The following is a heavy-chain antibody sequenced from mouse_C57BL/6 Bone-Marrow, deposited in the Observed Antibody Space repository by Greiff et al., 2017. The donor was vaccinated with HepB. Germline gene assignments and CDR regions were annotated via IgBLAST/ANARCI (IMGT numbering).Heavy chain of an antibody. CDR3: ARHEEDTTVVGGTWFAY. CDR2: FYPGSGSI. CDR1: GYTFTEYT. Sequence: QVHVKQSGAELMKPGASVKLSCKASGYTFTEYTIHWVKQRSGQGLEWIGWFYPGSGSIKYNEKFKDKATLTADKSSSTVYMELSRLTSEDSAVYFCARHEEDTTVVGGTWFAYWGQGTLVTVSA. D-gene: IGHD1-1*01. V-gene: IGHV1-62-2*01. J-gene: IGHJ3*01.